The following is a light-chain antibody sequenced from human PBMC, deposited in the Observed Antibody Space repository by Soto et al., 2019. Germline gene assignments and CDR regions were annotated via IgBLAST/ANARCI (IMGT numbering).Light chain of an antibody. CDR1: SSDIGGYNY. V-gene: IGLV2-8*01. Sequence: QSALTQPPSASGSPGQSVTISCTGTSSDIGGYNYVSWYQQHPGKAPKLIIYEVSKRPSGVPDRFSGSKSGNTASLTVSGLQDEDEADYYCTSYAGSNNLVFAGGTQLTVL. CDR2: EVS. J-gene: IGLJ3*02. CDR3: TSYAGSNNLV.